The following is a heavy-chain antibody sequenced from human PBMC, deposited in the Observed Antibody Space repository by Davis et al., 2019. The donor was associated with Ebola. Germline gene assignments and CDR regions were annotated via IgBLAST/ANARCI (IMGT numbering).Heavy chain of an antibody. Sequence: PSETLSLTCTVSGDSITGHYWSWIRQPPGKGLEYIGYIYSSGSTNYNPSLKSRVTISLDMSEKKVSLRLTSVTTADTAVYYCARGRGDYSSSWYSYYNGQDVWGQGTTVTVSS. V-gene: IGHV4-59*11. CDR3: ARGRGDYSSSWYSYYNGQDV. D-gene: IGHD6-13*01. CDR1: GDSITGHY. CDR2: IYSSGST. J-gene: IGHJ6*02.